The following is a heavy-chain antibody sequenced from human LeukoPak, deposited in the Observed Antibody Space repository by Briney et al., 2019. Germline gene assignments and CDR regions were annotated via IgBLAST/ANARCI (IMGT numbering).Heavy chain of an antibody. D-gene: IGHD3-22*01. Sequence: GGSLRLSCAASGFTFSSYAMSWVRQAPGKGLEWVSANSGSGGNTYYADSVKGRFTISSDISKNTLFLQMNSLRAEDTAVYYCAKSQEDDSSGYHYSDFDYWGQGTLVTVSS. CDR1: GFTFSSYA. CDR3: AKSQEDDSSGYHYSDFDY. J-gene: IGHJ4*02. CDR2: NSGSGGNT. V-gene: IGHV3-23*01.